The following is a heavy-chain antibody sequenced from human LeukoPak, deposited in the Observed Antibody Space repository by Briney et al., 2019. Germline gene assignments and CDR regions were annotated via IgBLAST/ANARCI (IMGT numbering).Heavy chain of an antibody. Sequence: GGSLRLSCAASGFTFSSYGMHWVRQAPGKGLEWVSAISGSGGSTYYADSVKGRFTISRDNSKNTLYLQMNSLRAEDTAVYYCAKVRLRSSGWYYYFDYWGQGTLVTVSS. J-gene: IGHJ4*02. CDR3: AKVRLRSSGWYYYFDY. D-gene: IGHD6-19*01. CDR1: GFTFSSYG. V-gene: IGHV3-23*01. CDR2: ISGSGGST.